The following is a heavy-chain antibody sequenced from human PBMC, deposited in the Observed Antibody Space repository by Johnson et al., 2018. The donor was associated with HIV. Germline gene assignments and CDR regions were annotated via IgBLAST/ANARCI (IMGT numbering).Heavy chain of an antibody. D-gene: IGHD3-22*01. V-gene: IGHV3-20*04. Sequence: VQLVESGGGVARPGGSLRLSCEASGFSFDEYDMSWVRQAPGKGLEWVSGINWQGGTPGFADSVRGRFIIPRDNSKNTLYLQMNSLRAEDTAGYYCARDGPYYDSSGYYYGTVFYAFDIWGQGTMVTVSS. CDR2: INWQGGTP. J-gene: IGHJ3*02. CDR1: GFSFDEYD. CDR3: ARDGPYYDSSGYYYGTVFYAFDI.